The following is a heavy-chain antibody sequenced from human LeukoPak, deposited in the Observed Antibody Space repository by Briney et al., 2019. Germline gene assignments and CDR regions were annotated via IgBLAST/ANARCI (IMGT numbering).Heavy chain of an antibody. J-gene: IGHJ4*02. CDR2: IKSKTDGGTT. D-gene: IGHD3-10*01. CDR1: GFTFNNAW. Sequence: KPGGSLRLSCAASGFTFNNAWMSWVRQAPGKGLEWVGRIKSKTDGGTTDYAAPVKGRFTISRDDSKNTLYLHMNSLKTEDTAVYYCTTDVVGDGLYDYWGQGTLVTVSS. V-gene: IGHV3-15*01. CDR3: TTDVVGDGLYDY.